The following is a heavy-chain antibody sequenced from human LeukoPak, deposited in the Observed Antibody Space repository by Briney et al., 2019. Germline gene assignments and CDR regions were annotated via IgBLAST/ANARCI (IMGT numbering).Heavy chain of an antibody. D-gene: IGHD3-3*01. V-gene: IGHV3-23*01. CDR1: GFTFSSYA. J-gene: IGHJ4*02. CDR2: ISGSGAST. CDR3: AKGVSITIFRKAWQDY. Sequence: GGSLRLSCAASGFTFSSYAMSWVRQAPGKGLEWVSAISGSGASTYYADSVKGRFTISRDNSKNTLYLQMNSLRAEDTAVYYCAKGVSITIFRKAWQDYWGQGTLVTVSS.